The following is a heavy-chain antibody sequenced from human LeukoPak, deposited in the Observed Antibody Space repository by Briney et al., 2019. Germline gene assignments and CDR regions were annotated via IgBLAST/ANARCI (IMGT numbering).Heavy chain of an antibody. CDR1: GLTFRSYA. CDR3: AEINYYDTSGYLDK. D-gene: IGHD3-22*01. V-gene: IGHV3-23*01. J-gene: IGHJ4*02. Sequence: GGSLRLSCAASGLTFRSYAISWVRQAPGKGLEWVSGISGSGESTYYVDSVKGRFTISRDNSKNTLYLQMNSLRAEDTAVYYCAEINYYDTSGYLDKWGQGTLVTVSS. CDR2: ISGSGEST.